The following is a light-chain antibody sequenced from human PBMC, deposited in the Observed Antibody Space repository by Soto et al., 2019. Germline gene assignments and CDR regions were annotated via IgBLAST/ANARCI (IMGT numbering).Light chain of an antibody. Sequence: EIVLTQSPGTLSLSPGERATLSCRASQSVSSSYLAWYQQKPGQAPRLLIYGASSRATGIPDRFSGSGSGTDFPLTISRLEPEASAVYSCQQYGSSPTFGQGTKVEIK. CDR2: GAS. V-gene: IGKV3-20*01. CDR3: QQYGSSPT. J-gene: IGKJ1*01. CDR1: QSVSSSY.